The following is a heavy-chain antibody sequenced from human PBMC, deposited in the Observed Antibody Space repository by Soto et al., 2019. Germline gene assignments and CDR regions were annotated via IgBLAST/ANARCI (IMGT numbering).Heavy chain of an antibody. V-gene: IGHV3-33*01. Sequence: PGGSLRLSCAASGLTFSSFAMHWVRQTPGKGLEWVAVIWHDGRNKYHADSVRGRFTVSRDNSKNTLYLQMNSLSAEDTAVYYCARDLRPSYSNSAPGDWGQGTLVTVSS. CDR2: IWHDGRNK. CDR1: GLTFSSFA. J-gene: IGHJ4*02. D-gene: IGHD6-6*01. CDR3: ARDLRPSYSNSAPGD.